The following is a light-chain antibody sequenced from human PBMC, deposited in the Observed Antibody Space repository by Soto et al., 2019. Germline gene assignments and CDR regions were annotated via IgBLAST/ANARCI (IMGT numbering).Light chain of an antibody. CDR3: QQYDNLPSIT. J-gene: IGKJ5*01. CDR1: QDISIY. CDR2: DAS. V-gene: IGKV1-33*01. Sequence: DIQMTQSPSSLSASVGDRVTITCQASQDISIYLNWFQHKPGKAPKLLIYDASNLETGVPSRFSGRGSGTDFTFTISSLQPEDIATYYCQQYDNLPSITFGQGTRLEIK.